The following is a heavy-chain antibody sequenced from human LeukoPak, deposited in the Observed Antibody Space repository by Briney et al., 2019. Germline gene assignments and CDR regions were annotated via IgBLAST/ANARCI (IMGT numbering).Heavy chain of an antibody. CDR3: ARDVRVTVGIDAFDI. CDR2: IIPIFGTA. V-gene: IGHV1-69*05. J-gene: IGHJ3*02. CDR1: GGTFSSYA. Sequence: SVKVSCKASGGTFSSYAISWVRQAPGQGLEGMGGIIPIFGTANYAQKFQGRVTITTDESTSTAYMELSSLRSEDTAVYYCARDVRVTVGIDAFDIWGQGTMITVSS. D-gene: IGHD3-10*02.